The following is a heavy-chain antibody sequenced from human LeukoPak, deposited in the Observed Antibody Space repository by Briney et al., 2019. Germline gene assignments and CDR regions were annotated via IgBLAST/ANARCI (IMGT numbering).Heavy chain of an antibody. Sequence: GGSLRLSCATSGFTFSSYGMSWVRQAPGKGLEWVSAISGSGDNTYYADSVKGRFTISRDNSKNTLYLQMNSLRADDTATYYCARDAGGAWPFDYWGQGTRVIVSS. D-gene: IGHD4-17*01. CDR1: GFTFSSYG. CDR3: ARDAGGAWPFDY. V-gene: IGHV3-23*01. CDR2: ISGSGDNT. J-gene: IGHJ4*02.